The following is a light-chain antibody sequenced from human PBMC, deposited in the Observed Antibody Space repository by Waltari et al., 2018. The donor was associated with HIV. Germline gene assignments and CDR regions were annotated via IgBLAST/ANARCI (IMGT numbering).Light chain of an antibody. CDR1: GSDVGNFNF. Sequence: QSALTQPRSVSGSPGQSVTISCTRTGSDVGNFNFVSWYQHLPAKAPKLLIYDVTKRPSGVPDRFSGSKSGTSASLAITGLQAEDEADYYCQSYDSSLSGWVFGGGTKLTVL. J-gene: IGLJ3*02. CDR2: DVT. CDR3: QSYDSSLSGWV. V-gene: IGLV2-11*01.